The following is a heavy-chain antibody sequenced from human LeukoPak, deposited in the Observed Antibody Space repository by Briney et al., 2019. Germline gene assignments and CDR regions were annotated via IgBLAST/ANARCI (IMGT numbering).Heavy chain of an antibody. D-gene: IGHD2-8*02. CDR2: IENTGTT. J-gene: IGHJ3*02. CDR3: ARGGKPGGFDI. CDR1: GFTVGTSY. V-gene: IGHV3-66*01. Sequence: SGGSLRLSCVASGFTVGTSYMTWVRQAPGGGLEGVSFIENTGTTYYADSVKGRFTISRDSSENTLYLQMNSLRAEDTAVYYCARGGKPGGFDIWGQGTMVTVSS.